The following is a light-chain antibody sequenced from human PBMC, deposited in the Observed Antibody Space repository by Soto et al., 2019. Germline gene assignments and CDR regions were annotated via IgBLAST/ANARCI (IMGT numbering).Light chain of an antibody. Sequence: DIQMTQSPSSLSASVGDRVTITCRASQSISSYLNWYQQKPGKAPKLLIYAASSLQGGVPSRFSGSGSGTDFTLTINSLQPEDFATYYCQQSYSTRLTFGGGTKVEIK. CDR1: QSISSY. J-gene: IGKJ4*01. V-gene: IGKV1-39*01. CDR2: AAS. CDR3: QQSYSTRLT.